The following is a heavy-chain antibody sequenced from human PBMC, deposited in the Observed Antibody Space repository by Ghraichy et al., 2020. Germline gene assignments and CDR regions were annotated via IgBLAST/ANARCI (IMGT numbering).Heavy chain of an antibody. CDR3: ARDFVRSTVTTRFDY. J-gene: IGHJ4*02. Sequence: GGSLRLSCAASGFTFSSYSMNWVRQAPGKGLEWVSSISSSSYIYYADSVKGRFTISRDNAKNSLYLQMNSLRAEDTAVYYCARDFVRSTVTTRFDYWGQGTLVTVSS. CDR1: GFTFSSYS. CDR2: ISSSSYI. V-gene: IGHV3-21*01. D-gene: IGHD4-17*01.